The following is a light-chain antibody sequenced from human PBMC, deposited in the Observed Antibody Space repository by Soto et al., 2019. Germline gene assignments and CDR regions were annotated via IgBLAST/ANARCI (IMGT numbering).Light chain of an antibody. CDR3: QQSYSTPRT. CDR2: AAS. V-gene: IGKV1-39*01. CDR1: QGISTF. Sequence: DIQMTKLPSFLSTSVGDRDTITGRASQGISTFLNWYQQKPGKAPKLLIYAASSLQSGVPSRFSGSGSGTDFTLTISSLQPEDFATYYCQQSYSTPRTCGQGTKVDIK. J-gene: IGKJ1*01.